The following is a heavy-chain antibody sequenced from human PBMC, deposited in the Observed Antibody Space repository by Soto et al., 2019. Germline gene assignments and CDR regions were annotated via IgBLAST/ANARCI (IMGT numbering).Heavy chain of an antibody. J-gene: IGHJ5*02. CDR3: AREGADIVVVVAATLGWFDP. CDR1: GGTFSSYT. V-gene: IGHV1-69*02. Sequence: SVKVACKASGGTFSSYTIIWVRQDPGQGLEWMGRIIPILGIANYAQRFQGRVTITADKSTSTAYMELSSLRSEDTAVYYCAREGADIVVVVAATLGWFDPWGQGTLVTVSS. CDR2: IIPILGIA. D-gene: IGHD2-15*01.